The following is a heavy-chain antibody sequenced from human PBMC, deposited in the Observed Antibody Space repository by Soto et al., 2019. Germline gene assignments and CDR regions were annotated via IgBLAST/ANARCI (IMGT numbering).Heavy chain of an antibody. D-gene: IGHD5-18*01. V-gene: IGHV1-3*01. CDR2: INAGNGNT. Sequence: ASVKVSCKASGYTFTSYAMHWVRQAPGQRLEWMGWINAGNGNTKYSQKFQGRVTITRDTSASTAYMELSSLRSEDTAVYYCARDDGYSYGLYYYYGIDVWGQGTTVTVSS. CDR1: GYTFTSYA. CDR3: ARDDGYSYGLYYYYGIDV. J-gene: IGHJ6*02.